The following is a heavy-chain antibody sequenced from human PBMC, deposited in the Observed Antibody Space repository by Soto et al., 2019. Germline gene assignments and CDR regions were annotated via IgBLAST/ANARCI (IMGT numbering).Heavy chain of an antibody. Sequence: SETLSLTGTVSGGSISSGDYYWSWIRQPPGKGLEWIGYIYYSGSTYYNPSLKSRVTISVDTSKNQFSLKLSSVTAADTAVYYCARDGGVYYDFWSGPPYGMDVWGQGTTVTVSS. J-gene: IGHJ6*02. D-gene: IGHD3-3*01. V-gene: IGHV4-30-4*01. CDR1: GGSISSGDYY. CDR3: ARDGGVYYDFWSGPPYGMDV. CDR2: IYYSGST.